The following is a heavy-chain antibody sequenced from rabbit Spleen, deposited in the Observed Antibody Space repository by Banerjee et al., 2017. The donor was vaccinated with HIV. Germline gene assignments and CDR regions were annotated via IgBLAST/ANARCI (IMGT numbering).Heavy chain of an antibody. CDR1: GFSFSSNYY. CDR3: ARDLDGVIGWNFGW. CDR2: IYAGSSGNT. V-gene: IGHV1S45*01. J-gene: IGHJ4*01. D-gene: IGHD1-1*01. Sequence: QEQLVESGGGLVKPEGSLTLTCKASGFSFSSNYYMCWVRQAPGKGLDLIACIYAGSSGNTYYASWVNGRFTISKTSSTTVTLQMTSLTAADTAAYFCARDLDGVIGWNFGWWGPGTLVTVS.